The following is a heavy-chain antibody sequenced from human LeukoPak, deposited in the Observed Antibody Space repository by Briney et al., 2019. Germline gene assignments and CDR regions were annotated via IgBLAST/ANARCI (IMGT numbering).Heavy chain of an antibody. CDR3: ARGSIVRSWLQLLYHFDY. D-gene: IGHD5-24*01. CDR1: GYSISSGYY. J-gene: IGHJ4*02. V-gene: IGHV4-38-2*02. CDR2: IYHSGST. Sequence: SETLSLTCTVPGYSISSGYYWGWIRQPPGKGLEWIGSIYHSGSTNYNPSLKSRVTISVDTSKNQFSLKLSSVTAADTAVYYCARGSIVRSWLQLLYHFDYWGQGTVVTVS.